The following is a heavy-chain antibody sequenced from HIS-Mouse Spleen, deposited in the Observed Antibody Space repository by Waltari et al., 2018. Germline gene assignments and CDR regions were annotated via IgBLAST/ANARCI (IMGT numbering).Heavy chain of an antibody. CDR2: IYYSGST. V-gene: IGHV4-39*07. Sequence: QLQLQESGPGLVKPSETLSLTCTVPGGSISSSSYYWGWIRQPPGKGLEWIGRIYYSGSTYYNPSLKSRVTISVDTSKNQFSLKLSSVTAADTAVYYCARARPEGFDYWGQGTLVTVSS. CDR3: ARARPEGFDY. D-gene: IGHD6-6*01. CDR1: GGSISSSSYY. J-gene: IGHJ4*02.